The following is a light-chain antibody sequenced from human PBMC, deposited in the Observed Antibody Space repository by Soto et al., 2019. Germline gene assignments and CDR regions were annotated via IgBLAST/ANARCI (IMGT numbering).Light chain of an antibody. Sequence: DFQMTQSPSSLSASVGDRVTITCRASQDMSDHLAWYQHKPGKVPKLLIYEASTLQSGVPSRFSGGGSGTDFTLTISSLQPEDVATYYCQKYNRTPRTFGQGTKVELK. CDR3: QKYNRTPRT. CDR1: QDMSDH. J-gene: IGKJ1*01. V-gene: IGKV1-27*01. CDR2: EAS.